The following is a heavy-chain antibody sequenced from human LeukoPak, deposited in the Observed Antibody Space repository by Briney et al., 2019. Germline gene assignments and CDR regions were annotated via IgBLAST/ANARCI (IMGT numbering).Heavy chain of an antibody. CDR1: GFTFSSYG. J-gene: IGHJ4*02. V-gene: IGHV3-30*18. Sequence: GGSLRLSCAASGFTFSSYGMHRVRQAPGKGLEWVAVISYDGSNKYYADSVKGRFTISRDNSKNTLYLQMNSLRAEDTAVYYCAKAKGDYDDYWGQGTLVTVSS. CDR2: ISYDGSNK. CDR3: AKAKGDYDDY.